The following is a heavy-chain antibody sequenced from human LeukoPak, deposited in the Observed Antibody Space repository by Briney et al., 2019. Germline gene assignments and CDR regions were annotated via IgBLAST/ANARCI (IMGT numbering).Heavy chain of an antibody. V-gene: IGHV5-51*01. CDR3: ARQLASSASHAFDI. CDR2: IYPGDSDT. D-gene: IGHD2-2*01. CDR1: GYKFTNYW. Sequence: GESLKISCKGSGYKFTNYWIGWGRQMPGKGLEWMGIIYPGDSDTRYSPPFQGQVTISADKSISTAYLQWSSLKASDTAMYYCARQLASSASHAFDIWGQGTMVTVSS. J-gene: IGHJ3*02.